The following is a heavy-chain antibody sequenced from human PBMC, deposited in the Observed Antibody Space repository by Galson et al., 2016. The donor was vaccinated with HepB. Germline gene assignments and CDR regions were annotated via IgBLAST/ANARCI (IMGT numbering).Heavy chain of an antibody. CDR1: GFTFGDYA. D-gene: IGHD3-10*01. Sequence: SLRLSCATSGFTFGDYAVSWFRQAPGKGLEWVGFIRSETYGGTPDHAASVEGRFTISRDDSKSIAYLQMNNLRVEDTAVYYCARDRGDVWGQGTTVTVSS. CDR3: ARDRGDV. V-gene: IGHV3-49*03. J-gene: IGHJ6*02. CDR2: IRSETYGGTP.